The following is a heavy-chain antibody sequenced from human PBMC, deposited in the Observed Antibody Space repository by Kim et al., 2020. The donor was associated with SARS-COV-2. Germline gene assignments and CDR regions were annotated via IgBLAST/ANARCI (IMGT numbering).Heavy chain of an antibody. CDR3: TTAVYGSGPTYCDY. J-gene: IGHJ4*02. CDR2: IKSNTDGGTT. V-gene: IGHV3-15*01. Sequence: GGSLRLSCAASGFTFSNAWMSWVRQAPGKGLEWVGRIKSNTDGGTTDYAAPVKGRFTISRDDSKNTLYLQMNSVKTEDTYVYYCTTAVYGSGPTYCDYCRRGTLVTLSS. CDR1: GFTFSNAW. D-gene: IGHD6-19*01.